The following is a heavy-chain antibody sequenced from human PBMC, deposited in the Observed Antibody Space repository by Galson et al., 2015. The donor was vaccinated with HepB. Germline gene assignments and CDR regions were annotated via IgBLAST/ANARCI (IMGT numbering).Heavy chain of an antibody. J-gene: IGHJ4*02. CDR3: ARVMNANSSVLGRYFDY. V-gene: IGHV3-30-3*01. CDR2: ISYDGSNT. CDR1: GFTFGSYA. Sequence: SLRLSCAASGFTFGSYAMHWVRQAPGKGLEWVAVISYDGSNTYYADSVKGRFTISRDNSKNTLYLQMNSLRAEDTAVYYCARVMNANSSVLGRYFDYWGQGTMVTVSS. D-gene: IGHD4/OR15-4a*01.